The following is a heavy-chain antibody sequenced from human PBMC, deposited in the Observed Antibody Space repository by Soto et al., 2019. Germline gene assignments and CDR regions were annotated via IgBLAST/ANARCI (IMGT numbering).Heavy chain of an antibody. D-gene: IGHD2-15*01. J-gene: IGHJ6*03. CDR2: ISGTGGAT. Sequence: PGGSLRLSCAASGFTFRNYAMSWVRQAPGKGLEWVSAISGTGGATDYADSVKGRFTISRDNSKNTVYLQMNSLRAEDTAVYYCAKGRRYCSGGSCYHDYYYYYMDVWGKGTTVTVSS. CDR1: GFTFRNYA. CDR3: AKGRRYCSGGSCYHDYYYYYMDV. V-gene: IGHV3-23*01.